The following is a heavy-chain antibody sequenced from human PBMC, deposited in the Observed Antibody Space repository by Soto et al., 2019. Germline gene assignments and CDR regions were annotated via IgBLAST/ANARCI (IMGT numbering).Heavy chain of an antibody. CDR1: GFTFSSYG. CDR3: AKDRDWNYAFGMDV. CDR2: ISYDGSNK. V-gene: IGHV3-30*18. Sequence: PGESLRLSCAASGFTFSSYGMHWVRQAPGKGLEWVAVISYDGSNKYYADSVKGRFTISRDNSKNTLYLQMNSLRAEDTAVYYCAKDRDWNYAFGMDVWGQGTTVTVSS. J-gene: IGHJ6*02. D-gene: IGHD1-7*01.